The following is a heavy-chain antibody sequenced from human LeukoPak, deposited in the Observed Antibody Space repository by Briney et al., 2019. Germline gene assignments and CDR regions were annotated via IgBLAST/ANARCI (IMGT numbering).Heavy chain of an antibody. D-gene: IGHD4-23*01. CDR1: GYTFTSYD. Sequence: ASVKVSCKASGYTFTSYDISWVRQAPGQGLEWMGWISVYNGHTNYAQKLQGRVTMTTDTSTSTVYMELRSLRSDDTAVYYCASGNRDYFDYWGQGTLVTVSS. CDR2: ISVYNGHT. V-gene: IGHV1-18*01. CDR3: ASGNRDYFDY. J-gene: IGHJ4*02.